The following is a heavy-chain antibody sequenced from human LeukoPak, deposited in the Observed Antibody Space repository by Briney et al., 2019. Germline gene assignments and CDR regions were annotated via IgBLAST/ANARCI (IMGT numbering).Heavy chain of an antibody. Sequence: GGSLRLSCAASGLTFSIYGMTWVRQATGKALECVSSNSGSGGSTYYADSVKGRFTISSDNSKNTVYLQMNSLRAEDTAVYYCAKVTAKNMVRGVGGFDYWGQGTLVTVSS. D-gene: IGHD3-10*01. CDR1: GLTFSIYG. V-gene: IGHV3-23*01. CDR3: AKVTAKNMVRGVGGFDY. J-gene: IGHJ4*02. CDR2: NSGSGGST.